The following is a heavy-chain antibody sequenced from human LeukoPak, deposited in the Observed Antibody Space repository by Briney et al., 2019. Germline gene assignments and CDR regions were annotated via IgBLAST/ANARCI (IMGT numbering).Heavy chain of an antibody. D-gene: IGHD6-13*01. V-gene: IGHV3-23*01. CDR2: ISGSGGST. J-gene: IGHJ4*02. Sequence: GGSLRLPCAASGFTFSSYAMSWVRQAPGKGLEWVSAISGSGGSTYYADSVKGRFTISRDNSKNTLYLQMNSLRAEDTAVYYCAKAGYGSSWYVPDYWGQGTLVTVSS. CDR1: GFTFSSYA. CDR3: AKAGYGSSWYVPDY.